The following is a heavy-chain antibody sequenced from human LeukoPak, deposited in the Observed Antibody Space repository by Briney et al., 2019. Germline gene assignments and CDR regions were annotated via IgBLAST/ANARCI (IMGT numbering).Heavy chain of an antibody. V-gene: IGHV4-38-2*02. D-gene: IGHD5-12*01. J-gene: IGHJ4*02. Sequence: SETLSLTCTVSGYSISSGYYWGWIRQPPGKGLEWIGSIYHSGSTYYNPSLKSRVTISVDTSKNQLSLKLSSVTAAHTAVYYCARASSSGYDLDYWGRGTLVTVSS. CDR2: IYHSGST. CDR1: GYSISSGYY. CDR3: ARASSSGYDLDY.